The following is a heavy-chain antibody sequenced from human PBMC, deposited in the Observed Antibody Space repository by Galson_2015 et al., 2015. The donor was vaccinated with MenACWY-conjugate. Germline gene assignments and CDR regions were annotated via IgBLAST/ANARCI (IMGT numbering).Heavy chain of an antibody. J-gene: IGHJ4*02. CDR3: ARAHSGTYYRAFDY. Sequence: SLRLSCAASGFTFSTYLMSWVRQVPGKGLEWVANIKQDGSEVFYADSVRDRFTISRDNAKNSLFLQMNSLRAEDTALYYCARAHSGTYYRAFDYWGQGTPVTVSS. V-gene: IGHV3-7*03. D-gene: IGHD1-26*01. CDR1: GFTFSTYL. CDR2: IKQDGSEV.